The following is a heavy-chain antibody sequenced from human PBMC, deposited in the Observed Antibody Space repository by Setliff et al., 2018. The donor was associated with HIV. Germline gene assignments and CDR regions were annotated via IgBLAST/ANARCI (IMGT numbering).Heavy chain of an antibody. V-gene: IGHV3-53*01. Sequence: PGGSLRLSCAASGFTVSRFYMSWVRQAPGKGLEWVSVIYSDGSSYYADSVRGRFTISRDNYKNTLYLQMNSLRPEDTAVYYCARDFPLSHFDYWGQGILVTVSS. CDR3: ARDFPLSHFDY. J-gene: IGHJ4*02. CDR2: IYSDGSS. CDR1: GFTVSRFY.